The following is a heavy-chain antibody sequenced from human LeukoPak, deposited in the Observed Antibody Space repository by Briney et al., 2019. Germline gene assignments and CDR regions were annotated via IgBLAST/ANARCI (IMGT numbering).Heavy chain of an antibody. CDR2: INHSGST. Sequence: PSETLSLTCAVSGGSFSGYYWSWIRQPPGKGLEWMGEINHSGSTNYNPSLKSRVTISVDTSKNQFSLKLGSVTAADTAVYYCARGALTTVVTPFFDYWGQGTLVTVSS. CDR1: GGSFSGYY. D-gene: IGHD4-23*01. CDR3: ARGALTTVVTPFFDY. J-gene: IGHJ4*02. V-gene: IGHV4-34*01.